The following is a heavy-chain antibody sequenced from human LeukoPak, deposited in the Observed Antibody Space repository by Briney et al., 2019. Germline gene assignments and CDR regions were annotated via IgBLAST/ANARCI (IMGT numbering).Heavy chain of an antibody. CDR1: GFTFSSYA. V-gene: IGHV3-23*01. J-gene: IGHJ4*02. CDR2: ISGSGGST. Sequence: GGSLRLSCAASGFTFSSYAMSWVRQAPGKGLEWVSAISGSGGSTYYADSVKGRFTISRDNSKNTLYLQMNSLRAEDTAVYYCAKDYRGHIVVVTAIGGWGQGTLVTVSS. D-gene: IGHD2-21*02. CDR3: AKDYRGHIVVVTAIGG.